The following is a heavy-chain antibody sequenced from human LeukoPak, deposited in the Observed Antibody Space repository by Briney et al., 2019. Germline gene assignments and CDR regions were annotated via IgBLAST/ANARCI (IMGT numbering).Heavy chain of an antibody. CDR1: GYTFTSYG. J-gene: IGHJ6*03. V-gene: IGHV1-18*01. CDR3: AREAFGVVRYYYYYYMDV. Sequence: ASVKVSCKXSGYTFTSYGISWVRQAPGQGLEWMGWISAYNGNTNYAQKLQGRVTMTTDTSTSTAYMELRSLRSDDTAVYYCAREAFGVVRYYYYYYMDVWGKGTTVTVSS. D-gene: IGHD3-3*01. CDR2: ISAYNGNT.